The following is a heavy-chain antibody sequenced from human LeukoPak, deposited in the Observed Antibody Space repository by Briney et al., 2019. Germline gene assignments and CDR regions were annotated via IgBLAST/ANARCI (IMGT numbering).Heavy chain of an antibody. Sequence: HPGRSLRLSCAASGFTFSSYGMHWVRQAPGKGLEWVAVISYDGSNKYYADSVKGRFTISRDNSKNTLYLQMNSLRAEDTAVYYCAIGNEYYFDYWGQGTLVTVSS. CDR3: AIGNEYYFDY. J-gene: IGHJ4*02. CDR2: ISYDGSNK. CDR1: GFTFSSYG. V-gene: IGHV3-30*03. D-gene: IGHD3-10*01.